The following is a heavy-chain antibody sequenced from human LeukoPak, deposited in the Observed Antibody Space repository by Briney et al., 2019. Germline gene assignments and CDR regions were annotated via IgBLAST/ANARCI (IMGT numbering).Heavy chain of an antibody. D-gene: IGHD3-10*01. V-gene: IGHV3-15*01. CDR1: GFTLSNAW. CDR2: IKSKTDGGTT. J-gene: IGHJ4*02. CDR3: TTISVRLLWFGDDY. Sequence: PGGSLRLSCAASGFTLSNAWMSWVRQAPGKGLGWVGRIKSKTDGGTTDYAAPVKGRFTISRDDSKNTLYLQMNSLKTEDTAVYYCTTISVRLLWFGDDYWGQGTLVTVSS.